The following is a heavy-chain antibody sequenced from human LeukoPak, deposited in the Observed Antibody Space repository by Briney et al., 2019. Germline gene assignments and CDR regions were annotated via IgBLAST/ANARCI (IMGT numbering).Heavy chain of an antibody. J-gene: IGHJ5*02. Sequence: GGSLRLSCAASGFTFSTYSMNWVRQAPGKGLEWVSYISSTTSNTIYYADSVRGRFTISRGNAKNSLHLQMNSLRAEDTAVYYCARRYCSGGSRYSFRGDWFDPWGQGTLVTVSS. CDR1: GFTFSTYS. CDR3: ARRYCSGGSRYSFRGDWFDP. D-gene: IGHD2-15*01. CDR2: ISSTTSNTI. V-gene: IGHV3-48*04.